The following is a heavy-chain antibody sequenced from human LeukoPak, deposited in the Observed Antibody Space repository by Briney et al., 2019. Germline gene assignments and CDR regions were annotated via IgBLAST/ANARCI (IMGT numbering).Heavy chain of an antibody. CDR1: GGSVSSNIYY. J-gene: IGHJ4*02. Sequence: PSETLSLTCTVSGGSVSSNIYYWNWIRQPPGKGLEWIGYIYYSWSTNYNPSLKSRVTISVETSKNQFSLKLTSLTAADTAVYYCAREDSSGYLGYWGQGTLVTVSS. CDR2: IYYSWST. D-gene: IGHD3-22*01. V-gene: IGHV4-61*01. CDR3: AREDSSGYLGY.